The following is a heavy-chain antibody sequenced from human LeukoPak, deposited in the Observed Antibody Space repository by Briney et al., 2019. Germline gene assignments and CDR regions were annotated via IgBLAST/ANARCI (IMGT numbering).Heavy chain of an antibody. V-gene: IGHV3-33*01. CDR2: IWSDGSNK. D-gene: IGHD2-8*01. Sequence: GGSLRLSCAASGFTFSSYVMHWVRQAPGKGLEWVAVIWSDGSNKYYEDSMKGRFTVSRDNSKNTLYLQMNSLRGEDTVVYYCAREVPLIDYWGQGTLVTVSS. J-gene: IGHJ4*02. CDR1: GFTFSSYV. CDR3: AREVPLIDY.